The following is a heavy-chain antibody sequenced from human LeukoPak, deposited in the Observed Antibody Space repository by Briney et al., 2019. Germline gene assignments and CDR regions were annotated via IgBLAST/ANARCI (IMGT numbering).Heavy chain of an antibody. D-gene: IGHD6-19*01. CDR3: VPGGLAVSGIDY. CDR1: GFTFSSYW. J-gene: IGHJ4*02. Sequence: PGGSLRLSCAASGFTFSSYWMNWARQAPGKGLEWVASINHNGNVNYYVDSLKGRVTISRDNTKSSLYLQLNSLRAEDTAVYYCVPGGLAVSGIDYWGQGALVTVSS. CDR2: INHNGNVN. V-gene: IGHV3-7*01.